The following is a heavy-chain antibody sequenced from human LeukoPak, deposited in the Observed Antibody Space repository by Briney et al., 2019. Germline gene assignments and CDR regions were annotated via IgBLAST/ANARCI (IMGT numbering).Heavy chain of an antibody. CDR2: MDPNSGNT. D-gene: IGHD1-26*01. CDR3: ARESEWELLVSAFDI. CDR1: GYTFTSYD. V-gene: IGHV1-8*01. J-gene: IGHJ3*02. Sequence: ASVKVSCKASGYTFTSYDINWVRQATGQGLEWMGWMDPNSGNTGYAQKFQGRVTMTRDTSISTAYMELSRLRSDDTAVYYCARESEWELLVSAFDIWGQGTMVTVSS.